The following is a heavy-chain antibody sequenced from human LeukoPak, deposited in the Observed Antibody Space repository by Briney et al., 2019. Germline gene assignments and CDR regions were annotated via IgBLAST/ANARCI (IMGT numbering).Heavy chain of an antibody. CDR3: ARAYYGGKPDY. Sequence: GGSLRLSCAASGFTFSSYSMNWVRQAPGKGLEWVSYISSPSSPINYADSVKGRFTISRDNAKNSLYLQMNSLRAEDTAVYYCARAYYGGKPDYWGQGTLVTVSS. CDR1: GFTFSSYS. D-gene: IGHD4-23*01. CDR2: ISSPSSPI. J-gene: IGHJ4*02. V-gene: IGHV3-48*04.